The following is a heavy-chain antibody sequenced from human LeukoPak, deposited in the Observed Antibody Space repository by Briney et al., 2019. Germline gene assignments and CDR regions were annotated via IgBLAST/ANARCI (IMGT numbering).Heavy chain of an antibody. Sequence: ASVTVSCKASGYTFTGYYMHWVRQAPGQGLEWMGWINPNSGGTNYAQKFQGRVTMTRDTSISTAYMELSRLRSDDTAVYYCARDSDYYDSSGYLYWGQGTLVTVSS. CDR3: ARDSDYYDSSGYLY. J-gene: IGHJ4*02. CDR1: GYTFTGYY. V-gene: IGHV1-2*02. CDR2: INPNSGGT. D-gene: IGHD3-22*01.